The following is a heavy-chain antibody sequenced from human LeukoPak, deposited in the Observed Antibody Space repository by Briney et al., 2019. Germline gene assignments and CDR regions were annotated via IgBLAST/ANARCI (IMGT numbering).Heavy chain of an antibody. CDR3: ARGRWGWDTSSDWDY. J-gene: IGHJ4*02. D-gene: IGHD3/OR15-3a*01. Sequence: SETLSLTCAVYGESFSGYFWSWIRQPPGKGQEWIGEINLTGSTNYKSSLKSRVTISTDTSKNQFSLTLTSVTAGDTAVYYCARGRWGWDTSSDWDYWSQGVLVTVSS. V-gene: IGHV4-34*01. CDR2: INLTGST. CDR1: GESFSGYF.